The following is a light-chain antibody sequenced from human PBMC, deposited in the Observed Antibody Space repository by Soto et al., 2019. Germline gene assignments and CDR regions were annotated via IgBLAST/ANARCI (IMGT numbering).Light chain of an antibody. CDR3: QQDYSTLAT. J-gene: IGKJ5*01. Sequence: DIQMSQSPSSLSASVGDRFAVACLAAESISRHLNWYQQKPGRAPDLLIYAASTLQNGVPSRFTGSGSGTEFTLTITGLQLEDFATYYCQQDYSTLATFGQGTRLEI. V-gene: IGKV1-39*01. CDR1: ESISRH. CDR2: AAS.